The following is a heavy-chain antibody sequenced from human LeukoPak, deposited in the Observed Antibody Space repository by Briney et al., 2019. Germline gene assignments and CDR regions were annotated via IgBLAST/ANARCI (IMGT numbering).Heavy chain of an antibody. CDR2: ISWNSRSI. V-gene: IGHV3-9*01. D-gene: IGHD3-10*01. CDR3: AKDKHYYGSGTICD. Sequence: GGSLRLSCAASGFTFDDYAMHWVRQAPGKGLEWVSGISWNSRSIGYADSVKGRFTISRDSAKNSLYLQMNSLRAEDTALYYCAKDKHYYGSGTICDWGQGTLVTVSS. CDR1: GFTFDDYA. J-gene: IGHJ4*02.